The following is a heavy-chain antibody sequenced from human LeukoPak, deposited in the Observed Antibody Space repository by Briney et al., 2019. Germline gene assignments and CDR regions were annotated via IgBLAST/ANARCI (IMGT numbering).Heavy chain of an antibody. CDR1: GYTLTELS. CDR2: EDGEA. Sequence: PLASVTVSCMVSGYTLTELSIHWVRQSPGKGLEWMGGEDGEAIYAQKFQGRVTMTEHTSTDTAYMDLSSLRSEDRAVYYCASIDLDSWGQGTLVTVSS. CDR3: ASIDLDS. V-gene: IGHV1-24*01. D-gene: IGHD2-21*01. J-gene: IGHJ4*02.